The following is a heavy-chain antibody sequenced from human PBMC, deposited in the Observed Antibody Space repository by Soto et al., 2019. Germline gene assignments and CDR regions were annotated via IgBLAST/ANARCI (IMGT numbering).Heavy chain of an antibody. CDR3: ARVHCSGGSCYHYWYFDL. J-gene: IGHJ2*01. CDR2: IWYDGSNK. CDR1: GFTFSSYG. D-gene: IGHD2-15*01. V-gene: IGHV3-33*01. Sequence: GESLKISCAASGFTFSSYGMHWVRQAPGKGLEWVAVIWYDGSNKYYADSVKGRFTISRDNSKNTLYLQMNSLRAEDTAVYYCARVHCSGGSCYHYWYFDLWGRGTLVTVSS.